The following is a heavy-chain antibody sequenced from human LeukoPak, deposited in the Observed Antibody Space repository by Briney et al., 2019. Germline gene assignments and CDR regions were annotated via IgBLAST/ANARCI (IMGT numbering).Heavy chain of an antibody. CDR2: IYYSGST. D-gene: IGHD3-9*01. J-gene: IGHJ4*02. CDR1: GGSISSYS. CDR3: ARGTDTISLFGY. Sequence: SDTLSLTCTVSGGSISSYSGSWIREPPGKGLEGSGYIYYSGSTNHNPSLKRRVTISGDTSKTQFSLKLSYVTAADTAVYYCARGTDTISLFGYWGQGTLVTVSS. V-gene: IGHV4-59*07.